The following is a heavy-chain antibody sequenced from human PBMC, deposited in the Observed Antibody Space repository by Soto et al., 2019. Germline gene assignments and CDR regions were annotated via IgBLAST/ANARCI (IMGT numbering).Heavy chain of an antibody. D-gene: IGHD3-10*01. CDR2: ISYSGTT. Sequence: SETLSLTCTMSGGPISNYYWSWIRQSPGKGLDCIGYISYSGTTNYNPSLKSRVTISMDTSKRQFSLKLNSVTTADTAVYYCVRGDYGSGTYYPKFDYWGQG. CDR1: GGPISNYY. J-gene: IGHJ4*02. V-gene: IGHV4-59*01. CDR3: VRGDYGSGTYYPKFDY.